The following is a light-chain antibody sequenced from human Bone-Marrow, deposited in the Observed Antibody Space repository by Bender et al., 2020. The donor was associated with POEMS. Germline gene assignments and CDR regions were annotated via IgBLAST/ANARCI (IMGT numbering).Light chain of an antibody. CDR2: GNT. CDR1: SSNTGANYD. V-gene: IGLV1-40*01. CDR3: QSYDNSLGGWV. J-gene: IGLJ3*02. Sequence: QSVLTQAPSVSGAPGQRVTISCTGSSSNTGANYDVHWYQQLPGRAPKVLIYGNTNRPSGVPDRFSGSTSGTSASLAISGRQAEDEADYYCQSYDNSLGGWVFGGGTKLTVL.